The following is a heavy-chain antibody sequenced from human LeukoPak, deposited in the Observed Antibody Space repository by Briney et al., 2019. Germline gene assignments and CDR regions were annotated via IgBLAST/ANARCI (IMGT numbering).Heavy chain of an antibody. CDR3: ARYGKGRWLTSTRPFWYFDL. CDR1: GGSFSAYY. D-gene: IGHD5-24*01. Sequence: SETLSLTCAVYGGSFSAYYWSWIRQPPGKGLEWIGEINHSGSTNYNPSLKSRVTISVDTSKNQFSLKLSSVTAADTAVYYCARYGKGRWLTSTRPFWYFDLWGRGTLVSVSS. CDR2: INHSGST. V-gene: IGHV4-34*01. J-gene: IGHJ2*01.